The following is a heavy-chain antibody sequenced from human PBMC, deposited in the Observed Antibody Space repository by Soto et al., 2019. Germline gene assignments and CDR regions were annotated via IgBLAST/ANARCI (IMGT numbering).Heavy chain of an antibody. J-gene: IGHJ4*02. CDR2: VTHSGTA. CDR1: GGSIDSGAFS. Sequence: SETLSLTCAVSGGSIDSGAFSLSWIRQPPGKGLEWNGYVTHSGTAYSIPSLNGRLTLSVDSSQTQFSLKLTSVTAADSAFYYCARIHWAQSSLDYWGRGILVTVSS. CDR3: ARIHWAQSSLDY. D-gene: IGHD6-19*01. V-gene: IGHV4-30-2*01.